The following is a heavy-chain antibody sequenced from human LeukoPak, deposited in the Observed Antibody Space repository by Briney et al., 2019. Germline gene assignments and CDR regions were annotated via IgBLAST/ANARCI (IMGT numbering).Heavy chain of an antibody. J-gene: IGHJ5*02. CDR1: GYSISSGYY. Sequence: SETLSLTCTVCGYSISSGYYWGWIRQPPGKGLEWIGSIYHSGSTYYNPSLKSRVTISVDTSINQFSLKLSSVTAADTAVYYCARGLGGAPTTVLSWGQGTLVTVSS. V-gene: IGHV4-38-2*02. D-gene: IGHD4-17*01. CDR2: IYHSGST. CDR3: ARGLGGAPTTVLS.